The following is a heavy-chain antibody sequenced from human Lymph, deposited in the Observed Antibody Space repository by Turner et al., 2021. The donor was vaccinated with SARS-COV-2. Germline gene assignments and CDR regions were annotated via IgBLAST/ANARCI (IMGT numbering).Heavy chain of an antibody. V-gene: IGHV3-53*01. CDR2: IYSGGTK. D-gene: IGHD6-13*01. Sequence: EVQLVEPGGGLIQPGGSLRLSCAASGIIVSRNYMNWVRQAPGKGLEWVSVIYSGGTKYYADSVKGRFTISRDNSKNTLYLQMNSLRVEDTAVYYCARDLGTYGMDVWGQGTTVTVSS. CDR1: GIIVSRNY. CDR3: ARDLGTYGMDV. J-gene: IGHJ6*02.